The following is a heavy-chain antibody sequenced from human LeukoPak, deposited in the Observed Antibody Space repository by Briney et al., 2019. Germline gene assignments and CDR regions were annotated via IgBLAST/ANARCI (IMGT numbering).Heavy chain of an antibody. V-gene: IGHV1-18*01. Sequence: ASVKVSCKASGGTFSSYAISWVRQAPGQGLEWMGWISAYNGNTNYAQKLQGRVTMTTDTSTSTAYMELRSLRSDDTAVYYCARGDIAVAGTRGDAFDIWGQGTMVTVSS. CDR2: ISAYNGNT. CDR1: GGTFSSYA. J-gene: IGHJ3*02. CDR3: ARGDIAVAGTRGDAFDI. D-gene: IGHD6-19*01.